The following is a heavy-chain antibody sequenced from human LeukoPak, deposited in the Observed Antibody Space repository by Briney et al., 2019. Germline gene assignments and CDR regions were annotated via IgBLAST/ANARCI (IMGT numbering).Heavy chain of an antibody. CDR1: GGTFSSYA. V-gene: IGHV1-69*01. CDR2: IIPIFGTA. D-gene: IGHD3-10*01. CDR3: ARDYYGSGSPYYYYGMDV. J-gene: IGHJ6*02. Sequence: ASVEVSCKASGGTFSSYAISWVRQAPGQGLEWMGGIIPIFGTANYAQKSQGRVTITADESTSTAYMELSSLRSEDTAVYYCARDYYGSGSPYYYYGMDVWGQGTTVTVSS.